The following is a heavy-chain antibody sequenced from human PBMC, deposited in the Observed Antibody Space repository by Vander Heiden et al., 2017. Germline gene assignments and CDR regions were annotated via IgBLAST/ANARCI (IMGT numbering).Heavy chain of an antibody. CDR1: GATFSSHP. CDR2: NIPIFGTA. CDR3: ASPHCSSTSCYDYYYYYGMDV. Sequence: QLQLVQPGAEVKKPGSSVKASCNASGATFSSHPIRSVRQAPGQGLEWKGWNIPIFGTANYAQKFQGRVTITADESTSTAYMELSSLRSEDTAVYYCASPHCSSTSCYDYYYYYGMDVWGQGTTVTVSS. V-gene: IGHV1-69*01. D-gene: IGHD2-2*01. J-gene: IGHJ6*02.